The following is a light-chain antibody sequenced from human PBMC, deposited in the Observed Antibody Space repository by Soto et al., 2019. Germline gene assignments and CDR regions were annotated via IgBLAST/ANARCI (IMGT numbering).Light chain of an antibody. CDR1: SSDVGAYNY. CDR3: CSYSGSDSLL. Sequence: QSALTQPPSASGSPGQSVTISCTGTSSDVGAYNYVSWYQQYPGKAPKVMIYDVSERPSEVPVRFSGSKSGNTASLTISGLQAEDEAEYFCCSYSGSDSLLFGGGTKLTVL. V-gene: IGLV2-11*01. J-gene: IGLJ2*01. CDR2: DVS.